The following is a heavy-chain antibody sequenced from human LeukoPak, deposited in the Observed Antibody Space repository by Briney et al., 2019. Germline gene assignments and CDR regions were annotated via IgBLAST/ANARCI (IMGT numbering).Heavy chain of an antibody. CDR2: MNPNSGNT. V-gene: IGHV1-8*01. J-gene: IGHJ4*02. Sequence: ASVKVSCKASGYTFTSYDINWVRQATGQGLEWMGWMNPNSGNTGYAQKFQGRVTMTRNTSISTAYMELRSLRSEDTAVYYCARGQRPSITIFGVVTRKYYFDYWAREPWSPSPQ. CDR1: GYTFTSYD. D-gene: IGHD3-3*01. CDR3: ARGQRPSITIFGVVTRKYYFDY.